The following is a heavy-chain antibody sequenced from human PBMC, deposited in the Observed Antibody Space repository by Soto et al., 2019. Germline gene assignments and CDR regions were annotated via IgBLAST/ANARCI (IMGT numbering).Heavy chain of an antibody. J-gene: IGHJ3*02. V-gene: IGHV1-18*04. CDR2: VTPYKADT. D-gene: IGHD5-12*01. CDR1: GYTLTNYG. Sequence: QAQLVQSGAEVKKSGASVRVSCKASGYTLTNYGVTWVRQAPGQGLEWLGRVTPYKADTNSAQNLQGRVTMATDTSTNKAYLELRSLRSHDTAVYFCATDGPSNSGNLYAFDIWGQGTMVTVSA. CDR3: ATDGPSNSGNLYAFDI.